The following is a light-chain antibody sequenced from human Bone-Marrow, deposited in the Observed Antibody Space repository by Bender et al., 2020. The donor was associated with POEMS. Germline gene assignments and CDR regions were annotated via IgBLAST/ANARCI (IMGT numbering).Light chain of an antibody. Sequence: QSVLTQPPSASGTPGQRVTISCSGGSSNIGAHAVNWYQHLPGTAPKLLIYSSHRRPSEVPDRFSGSRSDTSASLASSGLQSEDEADYYCAVWDDSLNGWVFGGGTKLTVL. J-gene: IGLJ3*02. V-gene: IGLV1-44*01. CDR3: AVWDDSLNGWV. CDR2: SSH. CDR1: SSNIGAHA.